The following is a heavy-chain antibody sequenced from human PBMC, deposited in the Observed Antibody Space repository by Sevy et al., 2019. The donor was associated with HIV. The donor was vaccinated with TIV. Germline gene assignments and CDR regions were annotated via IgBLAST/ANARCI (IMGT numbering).Heavy chain of an antibody. CDR3: VRESLTGSYRGNWFDP. J-gene: IGHJ5*02. CDR2: INPDNGVT. CDR1: GYTFTDYY. D-gene: IGHD3-9*01. Sequence: ASVKVSCKASGYTFTDYYLHWARQAPGQGLEWMGWINPDNGVTNYAQRFQGWVTMTRDTSINTAYMELSRLTSDDTAVYYCVRESLTGSYRGNWFDPWGQGTLVTVSS. V-gene: IGHV1-2*04.